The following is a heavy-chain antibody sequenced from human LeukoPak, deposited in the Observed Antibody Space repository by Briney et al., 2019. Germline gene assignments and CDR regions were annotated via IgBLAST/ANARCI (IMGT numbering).Heavy chain of an antibody. CDR3: ARDWSHRCFDY. J-gene: IGHJ4*02. CDR2: IKQDGSET. Sequence: GSLRLSCAASGFTLSSYWMSWVRQAPGKGLEWVANIKQDGSETYYVDSVKGRFTISRDNSKNTLYLQMNSLRAEDTAVYYCARDWSHRCFDYWGQGTLVTVSS. V-gene: IGHV3-7*05. CDR1: GFTLSSYW. D-gene: IGHD3-3*01.